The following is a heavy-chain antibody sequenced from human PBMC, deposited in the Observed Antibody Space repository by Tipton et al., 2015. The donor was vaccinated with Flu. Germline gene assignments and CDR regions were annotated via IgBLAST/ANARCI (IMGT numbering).Heavy chain of an antibody. CDR3: ARTTGYDFWSGYYSGGNWFDP. V-gene: IGHV4-59*01. D-gene: IGHD3-3*01. J-gene: IGHJ5*02. CDR1: GGSISSYY. Sequence: TLSLTCTVSGGSISSYYWSWIRHPPGKGLEWIGYIYYSGSTNYNPSLKSRVTISVDTSKNQFSLKLSSVTAADTAVYYCARTTGYDFWSGYYSGGNWFDPWGQGTLVTVSS. CDR2: IYYSGST.